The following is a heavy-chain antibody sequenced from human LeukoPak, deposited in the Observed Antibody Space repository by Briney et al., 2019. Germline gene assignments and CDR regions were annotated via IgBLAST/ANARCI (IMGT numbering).Heavy chain of an antibody. CDR2: ISYAGSNK. J-gene: IGHJ4*02. D-gene: IGHD3-10*01. CDR3: AKVMGRRLLWFGDGNYFDY. Sequence: SLSLSCAVSGFTFSNYAMHWVRQAAGTQRRGVAGISYAGSNKYYSDSVRGRFNISRDNSKTTLYLQMNSLRAEDTDVYYCAKVMGRRLLWFGDGNYFDYWGQGTLVTVSS. V-gene: IGHV3-30*18. CDR1: GFTFSNYA.